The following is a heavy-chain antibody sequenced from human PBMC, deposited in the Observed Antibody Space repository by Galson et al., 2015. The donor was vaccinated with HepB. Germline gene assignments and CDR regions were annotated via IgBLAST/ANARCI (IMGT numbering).Heavy chain of an antibody. Sequence: SLRLSCAASGFTFSSYAMSWVRQAPGKGLEWVSLISGSGGNTYYADSVKGRFTIPRDNSKNTLYLQMNSLRAEDTAVYYCAILWAAGSDYWGQGTLVTVSS. CDR1: GFTFSSYA. V-gene: IGHV3-23*01. CDR2: ISGSGGNT. CDR3: AILWAAGSDY. J-gene: IGHJ4*02. D-gene: IGHD6-13*01.